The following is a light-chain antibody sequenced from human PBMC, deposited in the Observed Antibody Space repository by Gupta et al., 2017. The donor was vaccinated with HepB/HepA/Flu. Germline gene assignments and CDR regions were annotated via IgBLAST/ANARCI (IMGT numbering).Light chain of an antibody. CDR3: CEYADRCFV. J-gene: IGLJ3*02. Sequence: QSALTQPASVSGSPGQSITTSCTGTSSDVGSDSLVSWYQQHPGKDHILVIYEVNKRSAGVANCFSGSKSGTTASPTISGLQAEDDAYYFCCEYADRCFVFGGGTMLTVL. V-gene: IGLV2-23*02. CDR1: SSDVGSDSL. CDR2: EVN.